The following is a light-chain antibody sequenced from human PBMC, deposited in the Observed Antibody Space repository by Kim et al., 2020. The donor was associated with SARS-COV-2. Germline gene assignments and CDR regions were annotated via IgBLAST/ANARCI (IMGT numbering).Light chain of an antibody. CDR1: QSISSY. Sequence: DIQMTQSPSSLSASVGDRVTITCRASQSISSYLNWYQQKPGKAPKLLIYAASSLQSGVPSRFSGSGSGTDFTLTISSLQPEDFATYFRQERYKKHQCAFGPRTKVDI. CDR2: AAS. V-gene: IGKV1-39*01. J-gene: IGKJ3*01. CDR3: QERYKKHQCA.